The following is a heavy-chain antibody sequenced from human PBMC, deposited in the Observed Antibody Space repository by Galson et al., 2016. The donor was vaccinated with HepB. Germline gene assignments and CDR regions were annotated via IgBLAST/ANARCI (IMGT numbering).Heavy chain of an antibody. CDR1: GYSFTSYW. J-gene: IGHJ4*02. CDR2: IYPGDSDK. V-gene: IGHV5-51*01. CDR3: ARPYCSGGRCYLDY. D-gene: IGHD2-15*01. Sequence: SGAEVKKPGESLKISCKGSGYSFTSYWIGWVRQMPGKGLEWMGIIYPGDSDKRYSPSFQGQVTISADKSISTAHLQWSSLKASDSGTYYCARPYCSGGRCYLDYWGQGTLVTVSS.